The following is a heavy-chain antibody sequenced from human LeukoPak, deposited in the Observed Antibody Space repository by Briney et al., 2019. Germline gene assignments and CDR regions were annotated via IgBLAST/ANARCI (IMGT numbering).Heavy chain of an antibody. CDR2: IYTSGST. CDR1: GGSISSGSYY. J-gene: IGHJ3*02. D-gene: IGHD2-21*01. Sequence: SETLSLTCTVSGGSISSGSYYWSWIRQPAGKGLEWIGRIYTSGSTNYNPSLKSRVTISVDTSKNQFSLKLSSVTAADTAVYYCASNVVVIATYDAFDIRGQGTMVTVSS. V-gene: IGHV4-61*02. CDR3: ASNVVVIATYDAFDI.